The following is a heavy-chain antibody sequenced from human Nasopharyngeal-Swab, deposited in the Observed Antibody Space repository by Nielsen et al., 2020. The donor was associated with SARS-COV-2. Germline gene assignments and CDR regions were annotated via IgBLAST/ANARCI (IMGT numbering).Heavy chain of an antibody. CDR2: MNPNSGNT. J-gene: IGHJ6*02. CDR3: ARDMGGYGIEDYYYYYGMDV. Sequence: ASVKVSCKASGYTFTSYDINWVRQATGQGLEWMGWMNPNSGNTGYAQKFQGRVTMTRNTSISTAYMELSSLRSEDTAAYYCARDMGGYGIEDYYYYYGMDVWGQGTTVTVSS. D-gene: IGHD5-12*01. CDR1: GYTFTSYD. V-gene: IGHV1-8*01.